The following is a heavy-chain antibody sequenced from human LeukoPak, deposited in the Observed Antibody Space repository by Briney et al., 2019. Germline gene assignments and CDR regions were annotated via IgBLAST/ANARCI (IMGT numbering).Heavy chain of an antibody. V-gene: IGHV3-48*01. J-gene: IGHJ4*02. Sequence: GGSLRLSCAASGFTFSSYWMNWVRQAPGKGLEWVSYISSGGSTIYYADSVRGRFTISRDNSKNTLYLQMNILRAEDTAVYYCARAFSTTAFDYWGQGTLVTVSS. CDR1: GFTFSSYW. CDR2: ISSGGSTI. CDR3: ARAFSTTAFDY. D-gene: IGHD4-17*01.